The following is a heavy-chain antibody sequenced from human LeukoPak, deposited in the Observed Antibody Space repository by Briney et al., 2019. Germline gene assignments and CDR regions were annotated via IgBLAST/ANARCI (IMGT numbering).Heavy chain of an antibody. V-gene: IGHV4-34*01. J-gene: IGHJ4*02. Sequence: SETLSLTCAVHGGSFSGYYWSWIRQPPGKGLEWIGEINHSGSTNYNPSLKSRVTISVDTSKNQFSLKLSSVTAADTAVYYCARGRILIWGQGTLVTVSS. CDR1: GGSFSGYY. CDR2: INHSGST. D-gene: IGHD2-15*01. CDR3: ARGRILI.